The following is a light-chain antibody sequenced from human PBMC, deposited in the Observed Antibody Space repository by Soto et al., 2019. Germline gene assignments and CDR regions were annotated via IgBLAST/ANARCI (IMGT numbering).Light chain of an antibody. J-gene: IGKJ5*01. Sequence: EIVLTQSPGTLSLSPGERATLSCKASQSVSSSYLAWYRQKPGQAPRLLIHGASSRDTGIPDRFSGSGSGTDFTLTISRLEPEDFAVYYCQQYGSSPSITFGQGTRLDIK. CDR3: QQYGSSPSIT. CDR1: QSVSSSY. CDR2: GAS. V-gene: IGKV3-20*01.